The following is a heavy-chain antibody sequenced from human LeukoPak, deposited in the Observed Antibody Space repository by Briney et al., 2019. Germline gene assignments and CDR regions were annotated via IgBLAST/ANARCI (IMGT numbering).Heavy chain of an antibody. CDR2: IYYSGSA. D-gene: IGHD4-23*01. CDR1: GGSISSYY. V-gene: IGHV4-59*08. J-gene: IGHJ2*01. CDR3: ARRYGGNPQHNWYFDL. Sequence: SETLSLTCTVSGGSISSYYWSWIRQPPGKGLEWIGYIYYSGSANYNPSLKSRVTISVDTSKNQLSLKLSSVTAADTAVYYCARRYGGNPQHNWYFDLWGRGTLVTVSS.